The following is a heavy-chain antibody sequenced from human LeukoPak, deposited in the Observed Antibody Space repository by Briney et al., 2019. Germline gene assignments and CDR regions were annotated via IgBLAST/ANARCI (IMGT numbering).Heavy chain of an antibody. V-gene: IGHV3-30-3*01. Sequence: TGGSLRLSCAASGFTFSSYAMHWVRQAPGKGLEWVAVISYDGSNKYYADSVKGRFTISRDNSKNTLYLQMNSLRAEDTAVYYCARDSPIQLFDYWGQGTLVTVSS. CDR1: GFTFSSYA. J-gene: IGHJ4*02. CDR2: ISYDGSNK. CDR3: ARDSPIQLFDY. D-gene: IGHD5-18*01.